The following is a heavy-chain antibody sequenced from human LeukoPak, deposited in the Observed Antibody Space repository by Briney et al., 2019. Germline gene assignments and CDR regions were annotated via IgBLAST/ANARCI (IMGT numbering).Heavy chain of an antibody. CDR1: GSTFSNYG. D-gene: IGHD3-10*02. CDR2: ISSSGSTI. Sequence: PGGSLRLSCAASGSTFSNYGMNWVRQAPGKGLEWVSYISSSGSTIYYADSVKGRFTISRDNAKNSLYLQMDSLRAEDTAVYYCAELGITMIGGVWGKGTTVTISS. CDR3: AELGITMIGGV. J-gene: IGHJ6*04. V-gene: IGHV3-48*04.